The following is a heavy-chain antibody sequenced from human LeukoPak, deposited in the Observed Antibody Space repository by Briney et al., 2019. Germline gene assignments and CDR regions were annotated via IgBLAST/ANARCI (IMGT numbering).Heavy chain of an antibody. Sequence: GGSLSLSCAASGFTFSSYAMSWVRQAPGKGLEWVSAISGSGGSTYYADSVKGRFTISRDNSKNTLYLQMNSLRAEDTAVYYCAKPRWELPSFFDYWGQGTLVTVSS. CDR2: ISGSGGST. J-gene: IGHJ4*02. CDR1: GFTFSSYA. V-gene: IGHV3-23*01. D-gene: IGHD1-26*01. CDR3: AKPRWELPSFFDY.